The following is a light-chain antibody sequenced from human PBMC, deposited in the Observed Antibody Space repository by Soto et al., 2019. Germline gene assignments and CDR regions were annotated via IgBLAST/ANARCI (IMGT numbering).Light chain of an antibody. V-gene: IGKV3-20*01. CDR1: QSVSSNY. CDR2: GAS. Sequence: EIVLTQSPGTLSLSPGERATLSCRASQSVSSNYLAWYQRKPGQAPRLLIYGASSRAIDIPNRFSGSGSGTDFTLTITRLEPEDFAVYSCPQYGSSPPTFGQGTKVEI. J-gene: IGKJ1*01. CDR3: PQYGSSPPT.